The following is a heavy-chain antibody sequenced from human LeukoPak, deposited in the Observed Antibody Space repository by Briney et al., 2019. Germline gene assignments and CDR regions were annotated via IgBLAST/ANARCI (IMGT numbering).Heavy chain of an antibody. J-gene: IGHJ6*03. CDR2: IYYSGST. CDR1: GGSVSSSSYY. CDR3: ARQLHYGSGSYTSYYYYYYMDV. Sequence: SETLSLTCTVSGGSVSSSSYYWGWIRQPPGKGLEWIGSIYYSGSTYYNPSLKSRVTISVDTSKNQFSLKPSSVTAADTAVYYCARQLHYGSGSYTSYYYYYYMDVWGKGTTVTVSS. D-gene: IGHD3-10*01. V-gene: IGHV4-39*07.